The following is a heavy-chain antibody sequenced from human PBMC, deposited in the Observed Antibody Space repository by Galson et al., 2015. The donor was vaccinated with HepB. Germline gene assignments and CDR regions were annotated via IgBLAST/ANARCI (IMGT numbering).Heavy chain of an antibody. J-gene: IGHJ4*02. CDR3: AQIGATVNFLPAKFDC. CDR1: GFTFSSYA. D-gene: IGHD4-17*01. Sequence: SLRLSCAASGFTFSSYAMSWVRQAPGKGLEWVSAISGSGSSTFYADSVKGRFTISRDSSKNTLYLQMNSLRAGDTAVYYCAQIGATVNFLPAKFDCWGQGTLVIVSS. CDR2: ISGSGSST. V-gene: IGHV3-23*01.